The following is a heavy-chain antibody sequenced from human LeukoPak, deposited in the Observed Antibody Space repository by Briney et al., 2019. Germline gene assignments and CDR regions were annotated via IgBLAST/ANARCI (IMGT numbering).Heavy chain of an antibody. CDR3: ARHYGP. CDR2: IYDSGST. V-gene: IGHV4-39*01. J-gene: IGHJ5*02. Sequence: PSETLPLTCIFPGGPIRSSFYSGGWIRKPPGKGLEWIGSIYDSGSTYYNPSLKSRVTISVDTSKNQFSLKLNSVTAADTAVYYCARHYGPWGQGTLVTVSS. CDR1: GGPIRSSFYS. D-gene: IGHD3-10*01.